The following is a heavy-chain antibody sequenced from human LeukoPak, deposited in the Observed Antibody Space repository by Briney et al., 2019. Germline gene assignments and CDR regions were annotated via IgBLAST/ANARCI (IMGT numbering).Heavy chain of an antibody. CDR1: GGSISSYY. CDR2: IYYSGST. D-gene: IGHD3-22*01. Sequence: SETLSLTCTVSGGSISSYYWSWIRQPPGKGLEWIGYIYYSGSTNYNPSLKSRVTISVDTSKNQFSLKLSSVTAADTAVYYCARRLGYDDSSGYDNWFDPWGQGTLVTGSS. J-gene: IGHJ5*02. V-gene: IGHV4-59*08. CDR3: ARRLGYDDSSGYDNWFDP.